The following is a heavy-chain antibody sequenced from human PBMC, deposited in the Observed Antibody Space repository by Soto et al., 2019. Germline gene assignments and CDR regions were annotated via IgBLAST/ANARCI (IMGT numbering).Heavy chain of an antibody. J-gene: IGHJ4*02. D-gene: IGHD1-26*01. Sequence: QVQLQQWGAGLLKPSETLSLTCAVYGGSFSGYYWSWIRQPPGKGLEWIGEINHSGSTNYNPSLKSRVTISVDTSKNQFSVKLSSVTAADTAVYYCARGLSFGSPGEVDYWGQGTLVTVSS. V-gene: IGHV4-34*01. CDR3: ARGLSFGSPGEVDY. CDR2: INHSGST. CDR1: GGSFSGYY.